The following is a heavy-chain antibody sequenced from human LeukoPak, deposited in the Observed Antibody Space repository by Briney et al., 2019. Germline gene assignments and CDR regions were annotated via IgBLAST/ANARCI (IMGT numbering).Heavy chain of an antibody. Sequence: GGALRLSCAASGFDFSAYEMNGVRQAPGRGLEGVAYFAGSDTTKYYADSVRGRFTISRDNAKNSLYLQMNSLRAEDTALYYCTTLGYHLDSWGQGTLVTVSS. D-gene: IGHD3-22*01. J-gene: IGHJ4*02. V-gene: IGHV3-48*03. CDR2: FAGSDTTK. CDR3: TTLGYHLDS. CDR1: GFDFSAYE.